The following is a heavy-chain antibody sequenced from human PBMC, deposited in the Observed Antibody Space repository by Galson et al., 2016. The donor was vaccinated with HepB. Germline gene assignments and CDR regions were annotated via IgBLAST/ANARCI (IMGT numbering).Heavy chain of an antibody. J-gene: IGHJ1*01. CDR1: GFTFSNYG. CDR2: ISFDETNE. D-gene: IGHD6-13*01. CDR3: SNAFSPGAVAALQH. V-gene: IGHV3-30*18. Sequence: SLRLSCAISGFTFSNYGMHWVRQAPGKGLEWVAVISFDETNEYYADSVKGRFTISRDNSKSTLYLQMNSLTPEDTATYYCSNAFSPGAVAALQHWGQGTPVTVSS.